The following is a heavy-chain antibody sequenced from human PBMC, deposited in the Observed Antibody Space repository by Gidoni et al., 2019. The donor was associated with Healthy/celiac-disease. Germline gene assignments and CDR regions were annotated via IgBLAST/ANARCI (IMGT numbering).Heavy chain of an antibody. V-gene: IGHV1-18*01. J-gene: IGHJ4*02. Sequence: QLQLVPSGAEVKKPGASVQVSCKASGYTFTSYGISWVRQAPGQGLEWMGWISAYNGNTNYAQKLQGRVTMTTDTSTSTAYMELRSLRSDDTAVYYCARDPNLGTAVAGDFADDYWGQGTLVTVSS. CDR2: ISAYNGNT. CDR1: GYTFTSYG. CDR3: ARDPNLGTAVAGDFADDY. D-gene: IGHD6-19*01.